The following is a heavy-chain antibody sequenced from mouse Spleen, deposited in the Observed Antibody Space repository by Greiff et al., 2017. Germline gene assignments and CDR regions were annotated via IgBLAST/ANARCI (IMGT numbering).Heavy chain of an antibody. CDR3: ARDGNYKGGFDY. V-gene: IGHV5-4*01. CDR2: ISDGGSYT. J-gene: IGHJ2*01. CDR1: GFTFSSYA. D-gene: IGHD2-1*01. Sequence: EVKLMESGGGLVKPGGSLKLSCAASGFTFSSYAMSWVRQTPEKRLEWVATISDGGSYTYYPDNVKGRFTISRDNAKNNLYLQMSHLKSEDTAMYYCARDGNYKGGFDYWGQGTTLTVSS.